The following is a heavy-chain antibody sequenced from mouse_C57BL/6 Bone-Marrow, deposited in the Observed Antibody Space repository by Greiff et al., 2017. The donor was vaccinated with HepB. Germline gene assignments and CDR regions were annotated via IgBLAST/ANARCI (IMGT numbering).Heavy chain of an antibody. CDR2: ISYSGST. CDR1: GYSITSDY. Sequence: DVKLQESGPGLAKPSQTLSLTCSVTGYSITSDYWNWIRKFPGNKLEYMGYISYSGSTYYNPSLKSRISITRNTSKNQYYLQLNSVTTEDPDTYYCARWLLQGPYAMDYWGQGTSVTVSS. V-gene: IGHV3-8*01. D-gene: IGHD2-3*01. J-gene: IGHJ4*01. CDR3: ARWLLQGPYAMDY.